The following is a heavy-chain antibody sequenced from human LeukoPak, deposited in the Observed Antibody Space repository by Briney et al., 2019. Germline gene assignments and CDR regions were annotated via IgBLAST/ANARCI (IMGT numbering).Heavy chain of an antibody. V-gene: IGHV3-53*01. CDR2: IYSGGST. J-gene: IGHJ3*02. CDR1: GFTVSSNY. Sequence: PGGSLRLSCAASGFTVSSNYMSWVREAPGKGLEWVSGIYSGGSTYYADSVKGRFTISRDNSKNTRSLQMNTLRAADTAVCYCEREQVYGDDAFDIWGQGTMVTVSS. D-gene: IGHD4-17*01. CDR3: EREQVYGDDAFDI.